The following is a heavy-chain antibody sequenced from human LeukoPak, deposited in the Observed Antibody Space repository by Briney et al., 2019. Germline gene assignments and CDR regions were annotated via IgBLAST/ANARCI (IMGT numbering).Heavy chain of an antibody. D-gene: IGHD1-26*01. V-gene: IGHV4-38-2*02. CDR2: IYHSGST. CDR1: GGSISSGYY. J-gene: IGHJ4*02. Sequence: SETLSLTCTVSGGSISSGYYWGWIRQPPGQGLEWIGSIYHSGSTYYNPSLKSRVTISVDTSKNQFSLKLSSVTAADTAVYYCARVRGSYTFDYWGQGTLVTVSS. CDR3: ARVRGSYTFDY.